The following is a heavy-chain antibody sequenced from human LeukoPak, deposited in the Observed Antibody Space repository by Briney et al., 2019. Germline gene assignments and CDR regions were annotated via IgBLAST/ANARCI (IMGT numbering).Heavy chain of an antibody. J-gene: IGHJ3*02. D-gene: IGHD1-26*01. V-gene: IGHV4-59*11. CDR3: ARDSPFQWDVFGDSFDI. Sequence: SETLSLTCTVSGGSISGHYWSWIRQSPGKGLEWIGFMHYSGNTNSNPSLRSRVTISMDTSKNQFSLKMSPVTAADTAVYYCARDSPFQWDVFGDSFDIWGQGTAVTVSS. CDR1: GGSISGHY. CDR2: MHYSGNT.